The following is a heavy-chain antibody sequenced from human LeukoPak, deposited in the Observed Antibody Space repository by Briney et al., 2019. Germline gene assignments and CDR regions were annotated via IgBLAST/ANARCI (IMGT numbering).Heavy chain of an antibody. CDR1: GDSISSSSYY. CDR2: IYYSGST. Sequence: SETLSLTCTVSGDSISSSSYYWGWIRQPPGKGLEWIGSIYYSGSTYYNPSLKSRVTMSVDTSKNQFSLKLSSVTAADTAVYYCARHGGVGVIPDFDYWGPGALVTVSS. V-gene: IGHV4-39*01. CDR3: ARHGGVGVIPDFDY. D-gene: IGHD2-8*02. J-gene: IGHJ4*02.